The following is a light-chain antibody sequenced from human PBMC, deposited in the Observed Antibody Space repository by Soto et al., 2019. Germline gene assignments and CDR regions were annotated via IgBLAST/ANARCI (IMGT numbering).Light chain of an antibody. J-gene: IGKJ2*01. CDR1: QSVNSYY. CDR2: GAS. Sequence: EIVLTQSPGTLSLSPGERATLSCRASQSVNSYYLAWYQQKPGQSPRLLMYGASSRATGIPDRFSGSGSGTDFTLTISRLEPEDFAVYYCQQYGYPPYTFGQGTKLEIK. CDR3: QQYGYPPYT. V-gene: IGKV3-20*01.